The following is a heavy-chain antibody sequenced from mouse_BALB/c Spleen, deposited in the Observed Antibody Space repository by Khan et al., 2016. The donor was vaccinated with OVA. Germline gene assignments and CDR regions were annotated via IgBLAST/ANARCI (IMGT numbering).Heavy chain of an antibody. V-gene: IGHV9-3-1*01. J-gene: IGHJ1*01. Sequence: LVESGPELKKPGETVKISCKASGYTFTNYGINWVKQAPGKGLKWMGWINTYTGEPTYADDFKGRFAFSLETSASTAYLQINILKNEDTAKYFCARMKPYWYFDLRGAGTTVTVSS. CDR3: ARMKPYWYFDL. CDR2: INTYTGEP. CDR1: GYTFTNYG.